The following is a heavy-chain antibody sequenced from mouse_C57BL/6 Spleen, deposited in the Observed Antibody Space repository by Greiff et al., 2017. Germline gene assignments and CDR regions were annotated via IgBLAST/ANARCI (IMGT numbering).Heavy chain of an antibody. CDR2: IRSKSSTYAT. V-gene: IGHV10-3*01. CDR1: GFTFNTYA. J-gene: IGHJ4*01. Sequence: EVQLVESGGGLVQPKGSLKLSCAASGFTFNTYAMHWVRQAPGQGLEWVARIRSKSSTYATYYADSVKARFTTSSDDSPSMLYLQKNNLKTEDTAMYYCVRDGGLPLYYAMDYWGQGTSVTVSS. CDR3: VRDGGLPLYYAMDY. D-gene: IGHD2-2*01.